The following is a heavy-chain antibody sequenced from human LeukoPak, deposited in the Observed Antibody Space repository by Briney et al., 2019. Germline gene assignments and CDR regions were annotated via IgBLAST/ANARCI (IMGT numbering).Heavy chain of an antibody. CDR1: GFTFSSYA. V-gene: IGHV3-23*01. CDR3: AKAHEEATVMVWFYDY. D-gene: IGHD5-18*01. CDR2: ISGSGGST. Sequence: PGGSLRLSCAASGFTFSSYAMSWVRQAPGKGLEWVSAISGSGGSTYYADSVKGRFTISRDNSKNTLYLQMNSLRAEDTAVYYCAKAHEEATVMVWFYDYWGQGTLVTVSS. J-gene: IGHJ4*02.